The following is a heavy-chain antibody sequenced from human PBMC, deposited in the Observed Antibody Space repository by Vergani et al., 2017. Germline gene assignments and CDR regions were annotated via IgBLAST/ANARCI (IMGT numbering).Heavy chain of an antibody. V-gene: IGHV2-5*04. D-gene: IGHD1-7*01. CDR3: VYRKTECGTTGCFYPFYYYDYMDV. J-gene: IGHJ6*03. Sequence: QITLKESGPTLVKPTQTLTLTCTFSGFSLNTRGVSVAWLRQPPGKALVWLALIYWNDDQHYSPSLNNRVTITKDTSKNQVVLTMTNMDYVDTGTYYCVYRKTECGTTGCFYPFYYYDYMDVWGKGTTVTVSS. CDR1: GFSLNTRGVS. CDR2: IYWNDDQ.